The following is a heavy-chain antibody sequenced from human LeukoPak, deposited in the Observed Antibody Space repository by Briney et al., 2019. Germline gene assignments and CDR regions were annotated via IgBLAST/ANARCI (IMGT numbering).Heavy chain of an antibody. CDR3: ARSGLTVVTPRYGNNWFDP. CDR1: GYSFTNYW. Sequence: GGSLRLSCKVSGYSFTNYWIGRARQMPGKGQEWMGIIYPGDSDTRYSPSFRGQVTISADKSISTAYVQWSSLKASDTAMYYCARSGLTVVTPRYGNNWFDPWGQGTLVTVSS. D-gene: IGHD4-23*01. J-gene: IGHJ5*02. CDR2: IYPGDSDT. V-gene: IGHV5-51*03.